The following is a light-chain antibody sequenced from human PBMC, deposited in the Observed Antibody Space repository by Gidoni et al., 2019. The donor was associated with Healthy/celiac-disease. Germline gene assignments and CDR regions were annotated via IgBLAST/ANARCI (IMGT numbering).Light chain of an antibody. CDR2: AAS. Sequence: IQLPQSPSSLSASVGDRVTLTCLGSQGIRNDLGWYQQKPGKAPKRLIYAASRLQSGVPSRFSGSGAGKEFTITISSLQHEDFATYYWLQNNSYPPTFGQGTKVEIK. CDR3: LQNNSYPPT. CDR1: QGIRND. J-gene: IGKJ1*01. V-gene: IGKV1-17*01.